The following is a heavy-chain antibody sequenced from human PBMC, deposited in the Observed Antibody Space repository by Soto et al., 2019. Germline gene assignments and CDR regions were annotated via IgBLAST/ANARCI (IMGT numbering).Heavy chain of an antibody. Sequence: EVQLVESGGGLVKPGGSLRLSCAASGFTFSNAWMSWVRQAPGKGLEWVGRIKSKTDGGTTDYAAPVKGRFTISRDDSKNTLYLQMNSLKTEDTAVYYCTTDWIAVAGTFDYWGQGTLVTVSS. CDR2: IKSKTDGGTT. J-gene: IGHJ4*02. V-gene: IGHV3-15*01. D-gene: IGHD6-19*01. CDR1: GFTFSNAW. CDR3: TTDWIAVAGTFDY.